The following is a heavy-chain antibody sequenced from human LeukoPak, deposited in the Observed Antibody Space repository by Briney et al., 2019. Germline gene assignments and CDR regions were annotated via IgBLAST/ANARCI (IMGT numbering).Heavy chain of an antibody. Sequence: SETLSLTCAVYGGSFSDSYRSWIRQPPGEGLEWVGEISHSGDTNYNPSLKSRVTISLGAAKNQFSLNLSSVTAADTAVYYCARFGGGSYHYYFDYRGQGTLVTVSS. D-gene: IGHD1-26*01. CDR3: ARFGGGSYHYYFDY. CDR1: GGSFSDSY. CDR2: ISHSGDT. V-gene: IGHV4-34*01. J-gene: IGHJ4*02.